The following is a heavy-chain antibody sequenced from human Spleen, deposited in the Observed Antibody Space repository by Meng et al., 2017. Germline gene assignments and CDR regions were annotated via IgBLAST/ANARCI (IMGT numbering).Heavy chain of an antibody. V-gene: IGHV3-30-3*01. Sequence: QLVESGGGVVQPGGSLRPSCATSGFTFTDYAMHWVRQAPGKGPQWVAVISYDGSNKYYADSVKGRFTISRDNSKNTLYLQMNSLRAEDTAVYYCAAAAGPGDYWGQGTLVTVSS. D-gene: IGHD6-13*01. CDR1: GFTFTDYA. CDR3: AAAAGPGDY. CDR2: ISYDGSNK. J-gene: IGHJ4*02.